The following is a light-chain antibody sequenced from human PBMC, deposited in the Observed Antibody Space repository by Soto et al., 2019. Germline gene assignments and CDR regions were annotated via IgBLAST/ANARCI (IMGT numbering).Light chain of an antibody. CDR2: AAS. CDR3: QQYYDYPRT. J-gene: IGKJ1*01. V-gene: IGKV1-8*01. Sequence: IQMTQSPSSLSASTGDRVTITCRASQAINNYLVWFQQKPGKAPKVLIYAASTLQTGVPSRFSGSGSGTDFILTINWLQSEDFATYYCQQYYDYPRTFGQGTRWIS. CDR1: QAINNY.